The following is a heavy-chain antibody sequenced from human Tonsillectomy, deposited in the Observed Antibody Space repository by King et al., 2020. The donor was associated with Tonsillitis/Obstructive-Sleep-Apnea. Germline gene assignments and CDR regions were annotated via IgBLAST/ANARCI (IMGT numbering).Heavy chain of an antibody. CDR2: IYYSGST. Sequence: QLQESGPGLVKPSETLSLTCTVSGGSISGYYCSWIRQPPGKGLEWIGYIYYSGSTNYNPSLKSRVTISVDTSKSQFSLKLSSVTAADTAVYFCASHGYYYGSGNWFDPWGQGTLVTVSS. CDR1: GGSISGYY. V-gene: IGHV4-59*08. CDR3: ASHGYYYGSGNWFDP. J-gene: IGHJ5*02. D-gene: IGHD3-10*01.